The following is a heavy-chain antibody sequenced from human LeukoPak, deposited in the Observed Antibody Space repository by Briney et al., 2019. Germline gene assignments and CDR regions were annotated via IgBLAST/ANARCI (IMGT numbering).Heavy chain of an antibody. Sequence: GGSLRLSCAASGFTFSSYWMYWVRQAPGKGLVWVSRINSDGSSTSHADSVKGRFTISRDNAKNTLYLRMNSLRAEDTAVYYCVRAPYCSSTSCYSNWFDPWGQGTLVTVSS. CDR1: GFTFSSYW. J-gene: IGHJ5*02. CDR3: VRAPYCSSTSCYSNWFDP. CDR2: INSDGSST. V-gene: IGHV3-74*01. D-gene: IGHD2-2*01.